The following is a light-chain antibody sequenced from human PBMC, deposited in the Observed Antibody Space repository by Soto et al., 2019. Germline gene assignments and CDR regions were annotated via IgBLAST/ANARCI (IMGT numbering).Light chain of an antibody. CDR2: KAS. CDR3: QQYNSYPIT. Sequence: DIQMTQSPSTVTASVGDRVHSTCRASQSISSWLAWYQQKPGKAPKLLIYKASSLESGVPSRFSGSGSGTEFTLTISILQPDDFATYYCQQYNSYPITFGQGTRLEIK. CDR1: QSISSW. J-gene: IGKJ5*01. V-gene: IGKV1-5*03.